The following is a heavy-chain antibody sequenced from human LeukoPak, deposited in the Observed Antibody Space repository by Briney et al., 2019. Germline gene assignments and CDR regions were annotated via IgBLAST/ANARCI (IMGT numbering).Heavy chain of an antibody. CDR1: GYTFTNYW. CDR3: AIYQVGYYSDY. D-gene: IGHD1-26*01. J-gene: IGHJ4*02. V-gene: IGHV5-10-1*01. CDR2: IDPSDSYT. Sequence: ESLKISCKGSGYTFTNYWISWVRQMPGKGLEWMGRIDPSDSYTKYSPSFQGHVTISTDRSISTAYLQWSSLKASDTAMYYCAIYQVGYYSDYWGQGTLVTVSS.